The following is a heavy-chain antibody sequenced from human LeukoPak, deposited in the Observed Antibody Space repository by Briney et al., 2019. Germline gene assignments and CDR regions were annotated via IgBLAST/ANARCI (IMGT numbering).Heavy chain of an antibody. CDR3: ARRRDFIDY. CDR2: SSSSGSTI. D-gene: IGHD3/OR15-3a*01. CDR1: GFTLSDYY. Sequence: GGSLRLSCAASGFTLSDYYMSWIRQAPGKGLEWVSYSSSSGSTIYYADSVKGRFAISRDDAKNSLYLQMNSLRAEDTAVYYCARRRDFIDYWGQGTLVTVSS. V-gene: IGHV3-11*01. J-gene: IGHJ4*02.